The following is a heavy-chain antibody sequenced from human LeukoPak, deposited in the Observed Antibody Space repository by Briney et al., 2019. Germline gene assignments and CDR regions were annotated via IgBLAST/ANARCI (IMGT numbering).Heavy chain of an antibody. V-gene: IGHV5-51*01. Sequence: GESLQISCKGSGYSFTKYWIGWVRQMPGKGLEWRGIIYPGDSDTKYSPSFQGQVTISADKSISTAYLQWSSLKASDTAMYYCARLEEDLTLGVAGYWFVPWGQGTLVTVSS. J-gene: IGHJ5*02. CDR1: GYSFTKYW. CDR3: ARLEEDLTLGVAGYWFVP. D-gene: IGHD3-16*01. CDR2: IYPGDSDT.